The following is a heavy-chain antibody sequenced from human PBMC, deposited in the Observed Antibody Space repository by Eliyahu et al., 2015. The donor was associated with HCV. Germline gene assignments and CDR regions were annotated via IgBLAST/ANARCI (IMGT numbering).Heavy chain of an antibody. D-gene: IGHD6-13*01. CDR2: ISWDGGST. V-gene: IGHV3-43*01. Sequence: EVQLVESGGVVVQXGGSLRLSCAAXGFPFDDYTMHWVRQAPGKGLEWVSLISWDGGSTYYADSVKGRFTISRDNSKNSLYLQMNSLRTEDTALYYCAKDMAPSLAAAGTGYYYYGMDVWGQGTTVTVSS. CDR1: GFPFDDYT. J-gene: IGHJ6*02. CDR3: AKDMAPSLAAAGTGYYYYGMDV.